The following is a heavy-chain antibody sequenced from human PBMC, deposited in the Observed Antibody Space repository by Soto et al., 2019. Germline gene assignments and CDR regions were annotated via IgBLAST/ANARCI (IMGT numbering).Heavy chain of an antibody. CDR3: ARARGSGAYDAFDI. J-gene: IGHJ3*02. Sequence: GGSLRLSCAASGFTVSGNYMSWVRQAPGKGLEWVSVIYGGGSTYYADSVEGRFTLSRDNSKNTLYLQMNSLRAEDTAVYYCARARGSGAYDAFDIWGQGTTVTVSS. CDR2: IYGGGST. D-gene: IGHD3-10*01. CDR1: GFTVSGNY. V-gene: IGHV3-53*01.